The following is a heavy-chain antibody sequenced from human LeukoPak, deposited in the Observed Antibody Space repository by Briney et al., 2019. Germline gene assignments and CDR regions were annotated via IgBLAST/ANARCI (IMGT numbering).Heavy chain of an antibody. CDR1: GFTFSSYA. CDR2: ISYDGSNK. Sequence: GGSLRLSCAASGFTFSSYAMHWVRQAPGKGLEWVGVISYDGSNKYYADSVKGRFTISRDNSKNTLYLQMNSLRAEDTAVYYCARDRVLRFLEWLSVDAFDIWGQGTMVTVSS. CDR3: ARDRVLRFLEWLSVDAFDI. D-gene: IGHD3-3*01. V-gene: IGHV3-30-3*01. J-gene: IGHJ3*02.